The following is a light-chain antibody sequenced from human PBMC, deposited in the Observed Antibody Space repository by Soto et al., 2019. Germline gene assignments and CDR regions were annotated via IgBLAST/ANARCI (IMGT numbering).Light chain of an antibody. CDR1: QDISSL. J-gene: IGKJ3*01. CDR3: QQAVTFPFT. Sequence: IQMTQSPSSVSASVGDRVTLTCRASQDISSLLAWYQHKPGKAPKLPIYAATTLQSGVPSRFSGSESGTEFTLTISSLQPDDFATYYCQQAVTFPFTFGPGTKVDMK. V-gene: IGKV1-12*01. CDR2: AAT.